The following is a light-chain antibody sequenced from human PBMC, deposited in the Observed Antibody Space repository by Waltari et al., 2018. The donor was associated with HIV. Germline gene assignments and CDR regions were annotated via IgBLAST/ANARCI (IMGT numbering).Light chain of an antibody. CDR2: WAS. Sequence: DIVMTQPPVPLALPLGERATLSRNSRHSVFQPSGPSNFLAWYQQRPGQAPKLLISWASNREFGVPDRFSGSGSGTDFTLTINNLQAEDVAVYFCQQYCWSPWTFGQGTKV. V-gene: IGKV4-1*01. CDR1: HSVFQPSGPSNF. CDR3: QQYCWSPWT. J-gene: IGKJ1*01.